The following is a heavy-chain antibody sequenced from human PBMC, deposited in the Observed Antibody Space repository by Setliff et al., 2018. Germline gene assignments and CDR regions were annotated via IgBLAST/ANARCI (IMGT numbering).Heavy chain of an antibody. J-gene: IGHJ4*02. Sequence: PSETLSLTCTVSGASITNINYYWGLIRQPPGKGLEWIGSIFYSGRTFYNPSLKSQVTISVDTSKNQFSLTLSSVTAADTAVYYCARLPNYVWGSPVDYWGQGTLGTVS. CDR2: IFYSGRT. D-gene: IGHD3-16*01. CDR1: GASITNINYY. V-gene: IGHV4-39*01. CDR3: ARLPNYVWGSPVDY.